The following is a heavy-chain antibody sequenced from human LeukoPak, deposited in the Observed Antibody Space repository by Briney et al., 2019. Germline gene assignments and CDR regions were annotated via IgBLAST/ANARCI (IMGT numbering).Heavy chain of an antibody. D-gene: IGHD3-10*01. Sequence: GGSLRLSCAASGFTFSSYAMSWVRQAPGKGLEWVSVIYSGGSTYYADSVKGRFTISRDNAKNSLYLQMNSLRAEDTAVYYCAKRQWFGELLDYYYYMDVWGKGTTVTVSS. CDR1: GFTFSSYA. J-gene: IGHJ6*03. CDR2: IYSGGST. V-gene: IGHV3-23*03. CDR3: AKRQWFGELLDYYYYMDV.